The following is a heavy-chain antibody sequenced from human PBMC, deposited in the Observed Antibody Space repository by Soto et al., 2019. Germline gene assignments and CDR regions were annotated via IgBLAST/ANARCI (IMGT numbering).Heavy chain of an antibody. J-gene: IGHJ4*02. CDR1: GGSFSGYY. V-gene: IGHV4-34*01. D-gene: IGHD6-13*01. CDR3: ARGQSSRYSSSWYFDY. CDR2: INHSGST. Sequence: SETLSLTCAVYGGSFSGYYWSWIRQPPGKGLEWIGEINHSGSTNYNPSLKSRVTMSVDTSKNQFSLKLSSVTAADTAVYYCARGQSSRYSSSWYFDYWGQGTLVTVSS.